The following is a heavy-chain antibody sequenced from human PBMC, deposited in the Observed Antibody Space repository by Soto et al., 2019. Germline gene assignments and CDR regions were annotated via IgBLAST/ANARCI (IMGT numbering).Heavy chain of an antibody. V-gene: IGHV4-59*01. D-gene: IGHD3-9*01. CDR3: ARAATYYDILTGIDD. CDR2: IYYSGST. Sequence: QVQLQESGPGLVKPSETLSLTCTVSGGSISSYYWSWIRQPPGKGLEWIGYIYYSGSTNYNPSLKSRVTIAVDTSKSQFSLKLSSVTAADTAVYYCARAATYYDILTGIDDWGQGTLVTVSS. J-gene: IGHJ4*02. CDR1: GGSISSYY.